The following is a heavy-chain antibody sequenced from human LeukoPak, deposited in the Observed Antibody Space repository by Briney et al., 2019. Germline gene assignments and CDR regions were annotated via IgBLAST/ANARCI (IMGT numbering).Heavy chain of an antibody. CDR1: GGSISSGGYY. J-gene: IGHJ4*02. CDR2: IYSTGST. V-gene: IGHV4-61*02. Sequence: SETLSLTCTVSGGSISSGGYYWSWIRQPAGKGLEYIGRIYSTGSTNYNPSLRSRVTISVDTSKNQFSLKLSSVTAADTAVYYCARDGGHIVVVTARPFDYWGQGTLVTVPS. CDR3: ARDGGHIVVVTARPFDY. D-gene: IGHD2-21*02.